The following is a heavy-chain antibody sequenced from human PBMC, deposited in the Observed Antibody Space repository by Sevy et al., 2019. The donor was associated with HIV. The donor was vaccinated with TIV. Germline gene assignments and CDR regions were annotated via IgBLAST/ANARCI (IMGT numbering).Heavy chain of an antibody. V-gene: IGHV3-15*01. D-gene: IGHD4-17*01. CDR2: IKSKSDGGPS. Sequence: GGSLRLSCAASGFIFSNAWMSWVRQAPGKGLEWVGRIKSKSDGGPSDYAAPVKGRFTISRDYSRNTLYLQMNSLKTEDTAVYYCTSMTTVEGVFDFWGQGTLVTVSS. CDR3: TSMTTVEGVFDF. J-gene: IGHJ4*02. CDR1: GFIFSNAW.